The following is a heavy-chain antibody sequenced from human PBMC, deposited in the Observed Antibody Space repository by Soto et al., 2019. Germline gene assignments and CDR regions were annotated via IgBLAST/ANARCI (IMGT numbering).Heavy chain of an antibody. J-gene: IGHJ3*02. CDR2: IGGDGGSP. D-gene: IGHD2-21*01. CDR3: EKDSIHRNGIYDPFDI. CDR1: GFAFIEYA. V-gene: IGHV3-23*01. Sequence: EAQLFESGGGLVQPGGSLRLSCAASGFAFIEYAMSWVRQAPGKGLEWDSVIGGDGGSPNYADSSKGRFTVSRDNFKSTLFLQMDSLIAEDTAVYYCEKDSIHRNGIYDPFDIWGQVTMVTVS.